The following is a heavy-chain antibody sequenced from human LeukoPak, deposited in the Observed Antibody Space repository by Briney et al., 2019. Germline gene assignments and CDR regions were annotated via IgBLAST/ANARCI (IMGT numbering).Heavy chain of an antibody. CDR2: INAGNGDT. J-gene: IGHJ6*02. Sequence: RASVKVSCKASRYTFSNDAMHWVRQAPGERLEWMGWINAGNGDTKYSQNFQGRVTITRDTSASTTYMELSSLRSEDTAVYYCARDPGSRSYWSNSGMDVWGQGTTVTVSS. V-gene: IGHV1-3*01. D-gene: IGHD3-10*01. CDR1: RYTFSNDA. CDR3: ARDPGSRSYWSNSGMDV.